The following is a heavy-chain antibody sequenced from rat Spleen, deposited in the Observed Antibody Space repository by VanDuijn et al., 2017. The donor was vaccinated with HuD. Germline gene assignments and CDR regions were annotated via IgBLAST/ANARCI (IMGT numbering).Heavy chain of an antibody. CDR3: ARRHYGYTDYFDY. CDR1: GFTFRNYG. Sequence: EVQLVESGGGLVQPGRSLKLSCAASGFTFRNYGMHWIRQAPTKGLEWVAFISPSGGSTYYRDSVKGRFTISRDNAKSTLYLQMDSLRSEDTATYYCARRHYGYTDYFDYWGQGVMITVSS. V-gene: IGHV5-19*01. D-gene: IGHD1-9*01. CDR2: ISPSGGST. J-gene: IGHJ2*01.